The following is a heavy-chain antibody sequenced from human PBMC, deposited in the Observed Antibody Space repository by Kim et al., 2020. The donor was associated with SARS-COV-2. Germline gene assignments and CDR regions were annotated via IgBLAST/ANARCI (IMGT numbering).Heavy chain of an antibody. CDR2: ISAYNGNT. D-gene: IGHD3-3*01. V-gene: IGHV1-18*01. CDR1: GYTFTSYG. CDR3: AGSGADFWSSYYGGWFDP. Sequence: ASVKVSCKASGYTFTSYGISWVRQAPGQGLEWMGWISAYNGNTNYAQKLQGRVTMTTDTSTSTAYMELRSLRSDDTAGYYCAGSGADFWSSYYGGWFDPWGEGTLVTVSS. J-gene: IGHJ5*02.